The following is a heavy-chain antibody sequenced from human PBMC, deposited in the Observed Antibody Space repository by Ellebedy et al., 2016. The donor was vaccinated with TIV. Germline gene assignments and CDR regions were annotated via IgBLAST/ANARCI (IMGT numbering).Heavy chain of an antibody. D-gene: IGHD3-22*01. CDR2: ISHDGQTE. CDR3: ARGPYDTSGTYPHIGTHGDY. Sequence: GESLKISCAASGFTFTKFSMEWVRQAPGKGLEWVALISHDGQTEYYGDSVKGRFTLSRDNSRNTLNLQMNNLRRDDTAVYYCARGPYDTSGTYPHIGTHGDYWGQGTLVTVSS. V-gene: IGHV3-30*04. J-gene: IGHJ4*02. CDR1: GFTFTKFS.